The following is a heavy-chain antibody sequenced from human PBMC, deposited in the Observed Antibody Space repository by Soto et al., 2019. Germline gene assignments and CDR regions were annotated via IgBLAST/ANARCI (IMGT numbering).Heavy chain of an antibody. CDR3: ARYGPRASTWFDT. J-gene: IGHJ5*02. Sequence: PSETLSLTCTVSGGSISSGGYYWSWIRQHPGKGLECIGYIYYSGSTYYNPSLKSRVTISVDTSKNQFSLTLSSVTAADPVVYYCARYGPRASTWFDTWGQGTLVTVSS. CDR2: IYYSGST. D-gene: IGHD3-10*01. V-gene: IGHV4-31*03. CDR1: GGSISSGGYY.